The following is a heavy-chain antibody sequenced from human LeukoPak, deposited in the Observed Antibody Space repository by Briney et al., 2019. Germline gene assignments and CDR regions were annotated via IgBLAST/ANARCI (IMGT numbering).Heavy chain of an antibody. V-gene: IGHV3-53*04. CDR2: IYSGGST. D-gene: IGHD6-19*01. J-gene: IGHJ4*02. CDR3: ARAPEWLIFDY. Sequence: GGSLRLSCAASGFTVSSNYMSWVRQAPGKGLEWVSVIYSGGSTYYADSVKSRFTISRHNSKNTLYLQMNSLRAGDTAVYYCARAPEWLIFDYWGQGTLVTVSS. CDR1: GFTVSSNY.